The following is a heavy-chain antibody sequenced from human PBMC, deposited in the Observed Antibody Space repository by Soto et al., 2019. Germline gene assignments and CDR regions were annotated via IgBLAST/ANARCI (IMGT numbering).Heavy chain of an antibody. Sequence: QVQLQESGPGLVKPSETLSLTCTVSGGSISSYYWRWIRQPPGKGLEWIAHIYYSGSTNYNPSLKSQVTISVDTSKNPFSLKLSSVTAADTAVYYGARYVAAAGTVRYFDYWGQGTLVTVSS. D-gene: IGHD6-13*01. CDR3: ARYVAAAGTVRYFDY. J-gene: IGHJ4*02. CDR2: IYYSGST. V-gene: IGHV4-59*01. CDR1: GGSISSYY.